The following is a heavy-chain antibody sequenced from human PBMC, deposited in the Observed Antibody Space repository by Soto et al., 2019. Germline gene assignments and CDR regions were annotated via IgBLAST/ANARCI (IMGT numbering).Heavy chain of an antibody. CDR1: GYTFTSYD. CDR2: MNPNSGNT. D-gene: IGHD6-6*01. CDR3: ARGLSSSPPYYYYYYMDV. Sequence: ASLKVSCKASGYTFTSYDINWVRQATGQGLEWMGWMNPNSGNTGYAQKFQGRVTMTRNTSISTAYMELSSLRSEDTAVYYCARGLSSSPPYYYYYYMDVWGKGTTVTVSS. V-gene: IGHV1-8*01. J-gene: IGHJ6*03.